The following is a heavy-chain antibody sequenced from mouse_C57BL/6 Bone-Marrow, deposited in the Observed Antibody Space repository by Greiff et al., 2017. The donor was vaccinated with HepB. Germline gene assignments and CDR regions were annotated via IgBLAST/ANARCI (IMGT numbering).Heavy chain of an antibody. V-gene: IGHV5-15*01. CDR1: GFTFSDYG. J-gene: IGHJ2*01. CDR2: ISNFACSI. D-gene: IGHD2-4*01. Sequence: EVQGVESGGGLVQPGGSLKLSCAASGFTFSDYGMAWVRQAPRQGPEWVAFISNFACSINYADTVTGRFTISRENAKSTLYMEMSSLRSEDTAMYDCAREDDCDAGYFDYWGTGTTLTVAT. CDR3: AREDDCDAGYFDY.